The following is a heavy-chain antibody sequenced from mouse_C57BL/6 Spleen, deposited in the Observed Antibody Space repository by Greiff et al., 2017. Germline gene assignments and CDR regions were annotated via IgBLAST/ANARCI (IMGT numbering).Heavy chain of an antibody. CDR1: GYAFSSYW. Sequence: VQLQESGAELVKPGASVKISCKASGYAFSSYWMNWVKQRPGKGLEWIGQIYPGDGDTNYNGKFKGKATLTADKSSSTAYMQLSSLTSEDSALYFCARFGYYGSSYYAMDYWGQGTSVTVSS. D-gene: IGHD1-1*01. J-gene: IGHJ4*01. CDR3: ARFGYYGSSYYAMDY. CDR2: IYPGDGDT. V-gene: IGHV1-80*01.